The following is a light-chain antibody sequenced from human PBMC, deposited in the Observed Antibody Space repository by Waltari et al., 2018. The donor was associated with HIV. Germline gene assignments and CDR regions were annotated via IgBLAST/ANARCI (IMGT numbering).Light chain of an antibody. Sequence: DVQMPQSPSSLSASIGDRVIISCRASQDITNLLAWFQQRPGKAPKSLIYGASTVQAGVPSSKFSGAGSGTDFTLTITDLQPEDVATYYCQQYTSFPLTFGGGTAVEI. CDR2: GAS. CDR1: QDITNL. J-gene: IGKJ4*01. V-gene: IGKV1-16*02. CDR3: QQYTSFPLT.